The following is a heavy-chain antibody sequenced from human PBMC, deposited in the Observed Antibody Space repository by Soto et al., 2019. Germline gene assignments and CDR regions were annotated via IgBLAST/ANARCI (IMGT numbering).Heavy chain of an antibody. CDR3: ATDLIGVGATVGSDY. J-gene: IGHJ4*02. V-gene: IGHV1-24*01. D-gene: IGHD1-26*01. CDR2: FDPEDGET. CDR1: GYTLTELS. Sequence: ASVKVSCKVSGYTLTELSMHWVRQAPGKGLEWMGGFDPEDGETIYAQKFQGRVTMTEDTSTDTAYMELSSLRSEDTAVYYCATDLIGVGATVGSDYWGQGTLVTVSS.